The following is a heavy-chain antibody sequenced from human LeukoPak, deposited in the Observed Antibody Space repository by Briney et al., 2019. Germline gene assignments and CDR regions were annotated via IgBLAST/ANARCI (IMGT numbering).Heavy chain of an antibody. V-gene: IGHV1-18*01. J-gene: IGHJ4*02. D-gene: IGHD3-22*01. Sequence: ASVKVSCKASGYTFTSYGISWVRQAPGQGLEWMGWISAYNGNTNYAQKLQGRVTMTTDTSTSTAYMELRSLRSDDTAVYYCARDPSYYDSSGMGYWGQGTLVTVSS. CDR2: ISAYNGNT. CDR1: GYTFTSYG. CDR3: ARDPSYYDSSGMGY.